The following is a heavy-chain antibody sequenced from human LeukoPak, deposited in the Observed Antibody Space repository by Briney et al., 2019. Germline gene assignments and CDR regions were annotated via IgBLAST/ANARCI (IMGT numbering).Heavy chain of an antibody. CDR3: ARETYYYDSSGYYPYYFDY. Sequence: ASVKVSCKASGYTFTSYYMHWVRQAPGQGLEWMGIINPSGGSTTYAQKFQGRVTMTRDTSTSTAYMELSSLRSEDTAVYYCARETYYYDSSGYYPYYFDYWGQGTLVTVSS. D-gene: IGHD3-22*01. CDR1: GYTFTSYY. CDR2: INPSGGST. V-gene: IGHV1-46*01. J-gene: IGHJ4*02.